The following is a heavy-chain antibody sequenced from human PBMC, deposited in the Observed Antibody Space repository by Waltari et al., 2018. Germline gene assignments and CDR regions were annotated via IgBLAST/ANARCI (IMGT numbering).Heavy chain of an antibody. CDR2: INPSGGST. CDR3: ARDDYYDSSGLPGGFDY. CDR1: GYTFTSYY. D-gene: IGHD3-22*01. J-gene: IGHJ4*02. V-gene: IGHV1-46*01. Sequence: QVQLVQSGAEVKKPGASVKVSCQASGYTFTSYYMHWVRQAPGQGLEWMGIINPSGGSTSYAQKFQGRVTMTRDTSTSTVYMELSSLRSEDTAVYYWARDDYYDSSGLPGGFDYWGQGTLVTVSS.